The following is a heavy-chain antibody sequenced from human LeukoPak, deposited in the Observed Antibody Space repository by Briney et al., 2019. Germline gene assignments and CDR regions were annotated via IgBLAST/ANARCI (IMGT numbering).Heavy chain of an antibody. CDR2: IIPIFGTA. CDR1: VGSFVNFA. CDR3: ARGRAVAGTRAEPGYYYGMDV. D-gene: IGHD6-19*01. Sequence: ASVTVSFMASVGSFVNFAISWVRQAPGQGLEWMGGIIPIFGTANYAQKFQGRVTITADESTSAAYMELSSLRSEDTAVYYCARGRAVAGTRAEPGYYYGMDVWGQGTTVTVSS. J-gene: IGHJ6*02. V-gene: IGHV1-69*01.